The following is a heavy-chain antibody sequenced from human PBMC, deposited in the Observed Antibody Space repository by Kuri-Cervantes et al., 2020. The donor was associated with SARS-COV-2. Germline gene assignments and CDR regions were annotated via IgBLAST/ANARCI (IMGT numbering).Heavy chain of an antibody. D-gene: IGHD2-2*01. CDR1: GGTFSTYA. V-gene: IGHV1-69*13. CDR2: IIPIFGTA. CDR3: ARGRRGYCSSTSCYNYYYYGMDV. J-gene: IGHJ6*02. Sequence: SVKVSCKASGGTFSTYAINWLRQAPGQGLEWMGGIIPIFGTANYAQKFQGRVTITADESTSTAYMELSSLRSEDTAVYYCARGRRGYCSSTSCYNYYYYGMDVWGQGTTVTVSS.